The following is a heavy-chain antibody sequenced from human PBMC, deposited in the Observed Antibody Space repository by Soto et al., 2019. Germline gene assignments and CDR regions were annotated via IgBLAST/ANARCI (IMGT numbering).Heavy chain of an antibody. J-gene: IGHJ4*02. V-gene: IGHV4-39*01. CDR2: IYYCGST. Sequence: PSETLSLTCAVYGGSFSGYYWGWIRQPPGKGLEWIGSIYYCGSTYYNPSLKSRVTIFVDTSKNQFSLKLSSLTAADTAVYYCARKKITMIVAYWGQGTLVTVS. CDR1: GGSFSGYY. CDR3: ARKKITMIVAY. D-gene: IGHD3-22*01.